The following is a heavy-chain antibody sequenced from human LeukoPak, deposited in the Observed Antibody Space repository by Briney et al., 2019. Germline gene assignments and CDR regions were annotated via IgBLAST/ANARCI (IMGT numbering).Heavy chain of an antibody. J-gene: IGHJ3*02. Sequence: SGGSLRLSCAASGFTFSSYSMNWVRQAPGKGLEWVSYISSSSSTIYYADSVKGRFTISRDNAKNSLYLQMNSLRAEDTAVYYCARDGPIGYCNGGSCYPDAFDIWGQGTKVTVSS. CDR2: ISSSSSTI. D-gene: IGHD2-15*01. CDR1: GFTFSSYS. CDR3: ARDGPIGYCNGGSCYPDAFDI. V-gene: IGHV3-48*04.